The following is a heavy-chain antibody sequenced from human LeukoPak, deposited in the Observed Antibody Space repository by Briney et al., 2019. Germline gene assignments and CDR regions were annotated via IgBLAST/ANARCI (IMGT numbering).Heavy chain of an antibody. J-gene: IGHJ3*02. CDR2: VYTSGST. CDR1: GSSMSSYY. Sequence: PSETLSLTCTDAGSSMSSYYWSWIRQTAGKCLDSIGRVYTSGSTNYNPSLKSRVTMSVDTSKNQFSLNLSSVTAADTAGYYWARANWKLLRNAFDIWGQGTMVTVSS. CDR3: ARANWKLLRNAFDI. V-gene: IGHV4-4*07. D-gene: IGHD1-1*01.